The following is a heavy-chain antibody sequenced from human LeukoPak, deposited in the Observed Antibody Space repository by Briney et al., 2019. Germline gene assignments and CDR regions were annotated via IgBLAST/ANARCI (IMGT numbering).Heavy chain of an antibody. CDR3: TRQARPAEFCSGSICYDYDFYGMDV. V-gene: IGHV3-73*01. CDR2: VRSKTNNYAT. Sequence: PGGSLRLSCAASGFTLSGPALHWVRQASGIGLEWIGRVRSKTNNYATAYAASVKGRFTISRDDSKNTAYLQLDSLKTEDTAVYYCTRQARPAEFCSGSICYDYDFYGMDVWGQGTTVTVSS. D-gene: IGHD2-8*02. CDR1: GFTLSGPA. J-gene: IGHJ6*02.